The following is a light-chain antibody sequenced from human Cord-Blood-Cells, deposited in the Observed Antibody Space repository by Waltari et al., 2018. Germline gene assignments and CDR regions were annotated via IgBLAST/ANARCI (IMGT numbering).Light chain of an antibody. CDR1: QSLLHSNGYNC. CDR2: LGS. J-gene: IGKJ1*01. CDR3: MQALQTPT. V-gene: IGKV2-28*01. Sequence: DIVMTQSPLSLPVTPGEPASISCRSSQSLLHSNGYNCLDWYLQKQGQSPQLLIDLGSNLGSGCPYRFSGSGSGTDFTLKISRVEAEDVGVYYCMQALQTPTFGQGTKVEIK.